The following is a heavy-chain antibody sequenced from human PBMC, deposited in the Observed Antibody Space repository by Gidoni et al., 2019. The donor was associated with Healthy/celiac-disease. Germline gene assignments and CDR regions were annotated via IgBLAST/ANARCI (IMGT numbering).Heavy chain of an antibody. J-gene: IGHJ4*02. D-gene: IGHD6-19*01. CDR1: VGSISSSSYY. Sequence: QLQLQESGPGLVKPSETLSLTCTVSVGSISSSSYYWGWIRKPPGKGLEWIGSIYYSGISCYNPSLKSRVTISVDTSKNQFSLKLSSVTAADTAVYYCARLVAVAGHDYWGQGTLVTVSS. CDR3: ARLVAVAGHDY. V-gene: IGHV4-39*01. CDR2: IYYSGIS.